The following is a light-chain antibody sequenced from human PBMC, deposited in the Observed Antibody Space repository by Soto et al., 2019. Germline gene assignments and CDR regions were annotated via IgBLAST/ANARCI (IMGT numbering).Light chain of an antibody. CDR3: NSYTISNTYVL. V-gene: IGLV2-14*01. CDR1: SSDIGGYNF. Sequence: QSVLTQPASVSGSPGQSITISCTGTSSDIGGYNFVSWYQQHPGKAPKLMIYEVTNRPSGVSNRFSGSKSGNTASLTISGLQAEDEAHYYCNSYTISNTYVLFGGGTKVTVL. CDR2: EVT. J-gene: IGLJ2*01.